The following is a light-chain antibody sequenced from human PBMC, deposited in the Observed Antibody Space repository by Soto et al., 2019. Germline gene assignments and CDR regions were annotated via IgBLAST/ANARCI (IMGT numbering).Light chain of an antibody. Sequence: IVMTQSPATLSVSPGERATLSCRASQNIYSNIAWYQQRPGQAPRLLIYRASTRATGVPARFSGSGSGTEFTLTISSLQSEDFTVYSCLQYHNLWAFXQGTKVDIK. CDR2: RAS. CDR1: QNIYSN. CDR3: LQYHNLWA. V-gene: IGKV3-15*01. J-gene: IGKJ1*01.